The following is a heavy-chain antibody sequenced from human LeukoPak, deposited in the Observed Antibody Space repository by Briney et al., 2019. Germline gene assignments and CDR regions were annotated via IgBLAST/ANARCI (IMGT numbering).Heavy chain of an antibody. D-gene: IGHD2-2*01. CDR1: GGSISSSSYY. Sequence: NPSETLSLTCTVSGGSISSSSYYWGWIRQPPGKGLEWIGSIYYSGSTYYNPSLKSRVTISVDTSKNQFSLKLSSVTAADTAVYYCATSIVVVPAAQIYFDYWGQGTLVTVSS. CDR2: IYYSGST. CDR3: ATSIVVVPAAQIYFDY. V-gene: IGHV4-39*01. J-gene: IGHJ4*02.